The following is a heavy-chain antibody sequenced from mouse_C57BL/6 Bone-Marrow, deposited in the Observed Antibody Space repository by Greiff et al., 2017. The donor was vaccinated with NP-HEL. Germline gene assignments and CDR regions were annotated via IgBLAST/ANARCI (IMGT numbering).Heavy chain of an antibody. J-gene: IGHJ2*01. CDR1: GFSFNTYA. CDR3: VRQSYSNYDY. V-gene: IGHV10-1*01. CDR2: IRSKSNNYAT. D-gene: IGHD2-5*01. Sequence: EVQLVESGGGLVQPKGSLKLSCAASGFSFNTYAMNWVRQAPGKGLEWVARIRSKSNNYATYYADSVKDRFTISRDDSESMLYLQMNNLKTEDTAMYYCVRQSYSNYDYWGQGTTLTVSS.